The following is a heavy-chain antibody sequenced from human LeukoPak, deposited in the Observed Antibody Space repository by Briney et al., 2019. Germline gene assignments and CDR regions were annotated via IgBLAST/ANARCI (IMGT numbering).Heavy chain of an antibody. CDR3: ARRHYSSGLDY. CDR1: GGSISTYY. J-gene: IGHJ4*02. V-gene: IGHV4-4*07. Sequence: SETLSLTCTASGGSISTYYWSWVRQPAGQGLEWLAYIYTTGSTYNTSLKSRVTMSVYTSKYQFSLKLNSVTAADTAVYYCARRHYSSGLDYWGQGMLATLSS. D-gene: IGHD6-19*01. CDR2: IYTTGST.